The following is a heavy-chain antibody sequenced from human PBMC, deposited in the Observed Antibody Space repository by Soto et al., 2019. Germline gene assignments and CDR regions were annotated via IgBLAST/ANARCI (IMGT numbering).Heavy chain of an antibody. V-gene: IGHV3-7*01. CDR2: IKQDGSET. Sequence: EVQLVESGGGLVQPGGSLRLSCAASGFTFSSYWMSWVRQAPGKGLEWVANIKQDGSETYYVDSVKGRFTISRDNAKNSRYLQMISLRAEDTAVYYCATFISTYLLYHYFDCWGQGTLVTVSS. D-gene: IGHD2-8*01. CDR1: GFTFSSYW. J-gene: IGHJ4*02. CDR3: ATFISTYLLYHYFDC.